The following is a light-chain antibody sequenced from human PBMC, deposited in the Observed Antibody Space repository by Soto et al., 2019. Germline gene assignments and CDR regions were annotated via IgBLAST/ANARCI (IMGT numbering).Light chain of an antibody. J-gene: IGKJ4*01. CDR2: DTS. CDR3: QQRSSWPLT. CDR1: QSVGTY. Sequence: EIVLTQSPGTLSLSPGERATLSCRASQSVGTYLAWYQQKPGQAPRLLISDTSNRATGIPARFSGSGSGTDFTLTISSLEPEDFALYYCQQRSSWPLTFGGGTEVEIK. V-gene: IGKV3-11*01.